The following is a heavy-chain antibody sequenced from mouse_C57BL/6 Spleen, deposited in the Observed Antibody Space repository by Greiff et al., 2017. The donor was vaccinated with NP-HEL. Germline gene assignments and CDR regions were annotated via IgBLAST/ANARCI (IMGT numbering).Heavy chain of an antibody. CDR3: TRDLGYYSNSYFDY. D-gene: IGHD2-5*01. Sequence: EVHLVESGEGLVKPGGSLKLSCAASGFTFSSYAMSWVRQTPEKRLEWVAYISSGGDYIYYADTVKGRFTISRDNARNTLYLQMSSLKSEDTAMYYCTRDLGYYSNSYFDYWGQGTTLTVSS. CDR1: GFTFSSYA. CDR2: ISSGGDYI. V-gene: IGHV5-9-1*02. J-gene: IGHJ2*01.